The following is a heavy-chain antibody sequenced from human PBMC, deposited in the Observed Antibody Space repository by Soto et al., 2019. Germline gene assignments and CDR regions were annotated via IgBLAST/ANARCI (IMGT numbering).Heavy chain of an antibody. CDR2: IYYSGST. CDR3: ARVGGYDYIWGSYRDPAYYYYMDV. Sequence: PSETLSLTCTVSGGSIRSGGYYWSWIRQHPGKGLEWIGYIYYSGSTYYNPSLKSRVTISVDTSKNQFSLKLSSVTAADTAVYYCARVGGYDYIWGSYRDPAYYYYMDVWGKGTTVTVSS. D-gene: IGHD3-16*02. CDR1: GGSIRSGGYY. V-gene: IGHV4-31*03. J-gene: IGHJ6*03.